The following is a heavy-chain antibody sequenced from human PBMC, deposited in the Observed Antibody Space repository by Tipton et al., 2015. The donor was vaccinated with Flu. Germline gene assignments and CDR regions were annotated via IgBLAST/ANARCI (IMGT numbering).Heavy chain of an antibody. J-gene: IGHJ4*02. D-gene: IGHD3-10*01. CDR2: IYATDST. V-gene: IGHV4-61*02. Sequence: TLSLTCTVSGGSISSGNSYWTWIRQPAGRGLEWIGRIYATDSTKYNPSLESRVTTSVDTPKNHFSLKLSSVTAADTAVYYCARGSGSGTYMIFDFWGQGTLATVSS. CDR1: GGSISSGNSY. CDR3: ARGSGSGTYMIFDF.